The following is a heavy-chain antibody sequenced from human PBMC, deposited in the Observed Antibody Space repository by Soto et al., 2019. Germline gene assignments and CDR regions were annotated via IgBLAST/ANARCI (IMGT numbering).Heavy chain of an antibody. CDR3: AKDRVLLWFGELSYDAFDI. D-gene: IGHD3-10*01. Sequence: GGSLRDPCAASGFTIRSHAVSWVSQAPGKGLEWVSAISGSGGSTYYADSVKGRFTISRDNSKNTLYLQMNSLRAEDTAVYYCAKDRVLLWFGELSYDAFDIWGQGTMVTVSS. CDR1: GFTIRSHA. V-gene: IGHV3-23*01. CDR2: ISGSGGST. J-gene: IGHJ3*02.